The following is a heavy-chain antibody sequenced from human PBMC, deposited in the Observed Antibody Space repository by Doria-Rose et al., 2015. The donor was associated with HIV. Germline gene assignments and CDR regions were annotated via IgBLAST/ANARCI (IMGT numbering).Heavy chain of an antibody. CDR1: GFTFSSYS. CDR2: ISSSSSSYI. V-gene: IGHV3-21*01. J-gene: IGHJ3*02. Sequence: VQLVESGGGLVKPGGSLRLSCAASGFTFSSYSMNWVRQAPGKGLEWVSSISSSSSSYIYYADSVKCRFTISRDNAKNSLYLQMNSLGAEDTAVYYCAREDSSSWYVGVDAFDIWGQGTMVTVSS. D-gene: IGHD6-13*01. CDR3: AREDSSSWYVGVDAFDI.